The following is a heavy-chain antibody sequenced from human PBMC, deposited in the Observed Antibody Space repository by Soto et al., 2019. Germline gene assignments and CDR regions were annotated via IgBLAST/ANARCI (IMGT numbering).Heavy chain of an antibody. CDR1: GGSISSYY. D-gene: IGHD2-15*01. V-gene: IGHV4-59*01. J-gene: IGHJ4*02. Sequence: SETLSLTYTVSGGSISSYYWSWIRQPPGKGLEWIGYIYYSGSTNYNPSLKSRVTISVDTSKNQFSLKLSSVTAADTAVYYCARARRYCSGGSCYSVFDYWGQGTLVTVS. CDR3: ARARRYCSGGSCYSVFDY. CDR2: IYYSGST.